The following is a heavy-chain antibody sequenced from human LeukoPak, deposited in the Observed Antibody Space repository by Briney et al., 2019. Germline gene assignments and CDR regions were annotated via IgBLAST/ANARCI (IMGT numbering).Heavy chain of an antibody. J-gene: IGHJ4*02. CDR3: VQGSDYFDY. CDR2: IYHSGST. CDR1: GYSISSGYY. D-gene: IGHD2-15*01. V-gene: IGHV4-38-2*02. Sequence: SETLSLTCTVSGYSISSGYYWGWIRQPPGKGLEWIGSIYHSGSTYYNPSLKSRVTISVDKSKNQFSLKLSSVTAADTAVYYCVQGSDYFDYWGQGTLVTVSS.